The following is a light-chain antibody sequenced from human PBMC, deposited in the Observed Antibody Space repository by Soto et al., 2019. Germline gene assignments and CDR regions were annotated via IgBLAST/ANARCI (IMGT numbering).Light chain of an antibody. CDR3: QQSYSTPWT. J-gene: IGKJ1*01. Sequence: DIQMTQSPSSLSASVGDRVTITCRASQSISSFLSWSQHKPGKAPKLLIDAASSLQSGVPSRFSGSGSGTDFTLTISSLQPEDFATYYCQQSYSTPWTFGQGTKVEIK. CDR2: AAS. CDR1: QSISSF. V-gene: IGKV1-39*01.